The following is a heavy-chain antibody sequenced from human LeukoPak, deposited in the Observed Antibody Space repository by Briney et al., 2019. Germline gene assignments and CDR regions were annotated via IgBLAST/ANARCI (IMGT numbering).Heavy chain of an antibody. CDR1: GYTFTSYD. J-gene: IGHJ6*02. V-gene: IGHV1-8*01. D-gene: IGHD3-10*01. CDR3: ARGELLWFGELYYGMDV. CDR2: MNPNSVNT. Sequence: ASLKVSCKASGYTFTSYDINWVRQATGQGLGWMGCMNPNSVNTGYAQKFQGRGTMTRNNSRSTAYMELSSLRSEDTAVYYCARGELLWFGELYYGMDVWGQGTTVTVSS.